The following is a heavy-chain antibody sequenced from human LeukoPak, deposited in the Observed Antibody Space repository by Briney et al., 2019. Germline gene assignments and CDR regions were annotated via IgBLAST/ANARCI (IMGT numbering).Heavy chain of an antibody. V-gene: IGHV2-5*01. D-gene: IGHD6-13*01. J-gene: IGHJ5*02. CDR3: AHSTWYGRFDP. CDR2: IHWNDDK. Sequence: SGPTLVNPTQTLTLTCTFSGFSLTTSGVGVGWIRQPPGKALEWLAFIHWNDDKVYNSSLKSRLTITKDSSKNQVVLTMTNMDPVDTATYYCAHSTWYGRFDPWGQGTLVTVSS. CDR1: GFSLTTSGVG.